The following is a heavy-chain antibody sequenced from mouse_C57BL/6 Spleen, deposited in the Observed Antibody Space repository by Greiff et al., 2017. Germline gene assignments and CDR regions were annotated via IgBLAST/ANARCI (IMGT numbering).Heavy chain of an antibody. CDR1: GYTFTDYY. Sequence: VQLQQSGPELVKPGASVKISCKASGYTFTDYYMNWVKQSHGKSLEWIGDINPNNGGTSYNQKFKGKATLTVDKSSSTAYMELRSLTSEDSAVYYCARAFLFDYWGQGTTLTVSS. CDR3: ARAFLFDY. J-gene: IGHJ2*01. V-gene: IGHV1-26*01. CDR2: INPNNGGT.